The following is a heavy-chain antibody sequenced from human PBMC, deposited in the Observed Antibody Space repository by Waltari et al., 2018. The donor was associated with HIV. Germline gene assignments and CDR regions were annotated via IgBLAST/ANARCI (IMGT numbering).Heavy chain of an antibody. CDR3: ARRGLYQHIWWFDP. CDR1: GGSVKNNSSY. D-gene: IGHD3-3*02. J-gene: IGHJ5*02. Sequence: RLQESGPRLEKPSETLSLTCSVSGGSVKNNSSYWSWIRQPPGKGPEWLGSTYHGGRTNYHPSLKSRITILVDTSNNQFSLELTSVTAADTAVYFCARRGLYQHIWWFDPWGQGTLVTVSS. CDR2: TYHGGRT. V-gene: IGHV4-39*01.